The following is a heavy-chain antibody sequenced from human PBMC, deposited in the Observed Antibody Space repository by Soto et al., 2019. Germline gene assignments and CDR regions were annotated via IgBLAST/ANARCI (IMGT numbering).Heavy chain of an antibody. Sequence: QVQLVQSGAEVKKPGASVKVSCKASGYTFTSYGISWVRQAPGQGLEWMGWISAYNGNTNYAQKLQGRVTMTTDTSTSTAYMELRSLRSDDTAVYYCARDAGYCSGGSCYSPWRVYYYYGMDVWGQGTTVTVSS. D-gene: IGHD2-15*01. CDR1: GYTFTSYG. V-gene: IGHV1-18*01. CDR2: ISAYNGNT. CDR3: ARDAGYCSGGSCYSPWRVYYYYGMDV. J-gene: IGHJ6*02.